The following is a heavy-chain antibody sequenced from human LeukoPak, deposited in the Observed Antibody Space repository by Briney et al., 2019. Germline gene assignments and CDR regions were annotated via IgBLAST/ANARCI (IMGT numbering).Heavy chain of an antibody. Sequence: PSETLSLTCTVSGYSISSGYYWSWIRQPPGKGLEWIGYIYYSGSTNYNPSLKSRVTISVDTSKNQFSLKLSSVTAADTAVYYCARVGSSGLVTFYYFDYWGQGTLVTVSS. V-gene: IGHV4-61*01. J-gene: IGHJ4*02. CDR2: IYYSGST. CDR3: ARVGSSGLVTFYYFDY. CDR1: GYSISSGYY. D-gene: IGHD6-19*01.